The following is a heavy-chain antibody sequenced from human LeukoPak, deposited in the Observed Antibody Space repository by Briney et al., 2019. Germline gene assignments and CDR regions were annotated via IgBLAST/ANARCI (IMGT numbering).Heavy chain of an antibody. Sequence: SETLSLTCTVSGGSISTYYWSWIRQPAEKGLEWTGRIYTTGSTYYNPSLKSRVTMSVDTPKNQFSLKLSSVTAADTAVYYCARDHYSDSSGYFGYWGQGILVTVSS. CDR3: ARDHYSDSSGYFGY. CDR1: GGSISTYY. V-gene: IGHV4-4*07. D-gene: IGHD3-22*01. J-gene: IGHJ4*02. CDR2: IYTTGST.